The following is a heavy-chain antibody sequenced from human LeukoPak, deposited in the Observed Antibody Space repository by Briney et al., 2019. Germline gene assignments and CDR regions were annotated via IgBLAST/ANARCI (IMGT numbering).Heavy chain of an antibody. D-gene: IGHD2/OR15-2a*01. CDR2: ISGSGDST. V-gene: IGHV3-23*01. Sequence: PGGSLRLSCAASGFTFSSYAMSWVRQAPGKGLEWVSAISGSGDSTYYADSVKGRFTISRDNSKNTLYLQMNSLRAEDTAVYYCAKNNRGIYYFDYWGQGTLVTVSS. J-gene: IGHJ4*02. CDR3: AKNNRGIYYFDY. CDR1: GFTFSSYA.